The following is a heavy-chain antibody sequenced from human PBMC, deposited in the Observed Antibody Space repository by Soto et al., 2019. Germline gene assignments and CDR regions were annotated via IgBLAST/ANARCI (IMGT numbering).Heavy chain of an antibody. D-gene: IGHD3-3*01. CDR2: IIPIFGTA. CDR3: ARSQYYDFWSGYYAFDI. CDR1: GGTFSSYA. J-gene: IGHJ3*02. Sequence: ASVKVSCKASGGTFSSYAISWVRQAPGQGLEWMGGIIPIFGTANYAQKFQGRVTITADESTSTAYMELSSLRSEDTAVYYCARSQYYDFWSGYYAFDIWGQGTMVTVSS. V-gene: IGHV1-69*13.